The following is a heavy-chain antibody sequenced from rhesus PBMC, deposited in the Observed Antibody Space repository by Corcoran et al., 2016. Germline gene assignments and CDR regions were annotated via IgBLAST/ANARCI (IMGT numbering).Heavy chain of an antibody. J-gene: IGHJ5-1*01. CDR2: IYGNSPSN. Sequence: QVQLQESGPGVVKPSETLSLTRAVSGGAISDSYRWSWIRQPPGKGLGWIGYIYGNSPSNNYNPSLKSRVPISKDTSKNQFSLKLNSVTAADTAVYYCARDPYNFWTAYYSGCFDVWGPGVLVTVSS. D-gene: IGHD3-3*01. V-gene: IGHV4S10*01. CDR1: GGAISDSYR. CDR3: ARDPYNFWTAYYSGCFDV.